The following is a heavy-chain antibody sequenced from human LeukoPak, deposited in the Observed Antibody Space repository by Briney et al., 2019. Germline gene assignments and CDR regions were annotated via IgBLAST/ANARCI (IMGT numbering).Heavy chain of an antibody. CDR2: IYHSGST. J-gene: IGHJ4*02. D-gene: IGHD4-23*01. CDR1: GGSISGYY. Sequence: SETLSLTCTVSGGSISGYYWSWIRQPPGKGLEWIGYIYHSGSTSYNPSLKSRVTISVDMSKNQFSLKLSSVTAADTAVYYCAREDYGGERYWGQGTLVTVSS. V-gene: IGHV4-59*01. CDR3: AREDYGGERY.